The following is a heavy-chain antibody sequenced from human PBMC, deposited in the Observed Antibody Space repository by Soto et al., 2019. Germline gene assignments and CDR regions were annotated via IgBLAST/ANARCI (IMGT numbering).Heavy chain of an antibody. CDR2: IIPIFGTA. CDR3: ARESTGITIFGVVQADYYYGMDV. Sequence: ASVKVSCKASGGTFSSYAISWVRQAPGQGLEWMGGIIPIFGTANYAQKFQGRVTITADESTSTAYMELSSLRSEDTAVYYCARESTGITIFGVVQADYYYGMDVWGQGTTVTVSS. CDR1: GGTFSSYA. J-gene: IGHJ6*02. D-gene: IGHD3-3*01. V-gene: IGHV1-69*13.